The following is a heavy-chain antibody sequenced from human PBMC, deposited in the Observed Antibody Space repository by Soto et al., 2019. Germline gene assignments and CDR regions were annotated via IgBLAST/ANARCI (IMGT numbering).Heavy chain of an antibody. CDR2: INPSGTYT. CDR1: GFTFSDHY. Sequence: GGSLRLSCAASGFTFSDHYMTWIRQAPGKGLEWISYINPSGTYTHYADSVKGRFTIPRDNAGNSLYLQMNSLRAEDTALYYCARGHHSMDVWGQGATVTVYS. V-gene: IGHV3-11*06. J-gene: IGHJ6*02. CDR3: ARGHHSMDV.